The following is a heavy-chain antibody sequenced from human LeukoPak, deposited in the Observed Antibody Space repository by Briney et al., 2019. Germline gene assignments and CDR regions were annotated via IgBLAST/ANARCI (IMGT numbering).Heavy chain of an antibody. CDR1: DYRFSKYW. D-gene: IGHD2-8*01. J-gene: IGHJ6*03. Sequence: GESLKISFQGSDYRFSKYWIGWVRQMPGKGLEWMGIIYPGDSDTRYNPSFEGQVSISADESSSTASLQWSSLRASDTAIYYCAIHLRHCPNGVCHRGQVYYYMDVWGKGTTVTVSS. CDR2: IYPGDSDT. V-gene: IGHV5-51*01. CDR3: AIHLRHCPNGVCHRGQVYYYMDV.